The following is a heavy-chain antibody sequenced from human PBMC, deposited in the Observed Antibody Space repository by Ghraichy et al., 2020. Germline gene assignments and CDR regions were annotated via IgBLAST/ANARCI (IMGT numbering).Heavy chain of an antibody. D-gene: IGHD3-10*01. CDR3: ANLGKTYGNSFDI. CDR1: GGSIGRNF. Sequence: SETLSLTCTLSGGSIGRNFWYWIRQPPGKGLEWIGHYYYSGNTDYSPSLRFRVTISIDTSKNQFSLKMTSVTAADTAFYYCANLGKTYGNSFDIWGQDTMVAVSS. J-gene: IGHJ3*02. CDR2: YYYSGNT. V-gene: IGHV4-59*01.